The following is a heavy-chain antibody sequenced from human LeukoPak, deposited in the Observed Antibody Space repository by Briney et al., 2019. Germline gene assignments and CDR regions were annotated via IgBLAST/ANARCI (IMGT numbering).Heavy chain of an antibody. D-gene: IGHD2-2*01. V-gene: IGHV4-59*08. Sequence: SETLSLTCTVSGGSISSYYWSWIRQPPGKGLEWIGYIYYSGSTNYNPSLKSRVTVSVDTSKNQFSLKLSSVTAADTAVYYCARQKVTVVVPAATMEFDYWGQGTLVTVSS. CDR1: GGSISSYY. J-gene: IGHJ4*02. CDR3: ARQKVTVVVPAATMEFDY. CDR2: IYYSGST.